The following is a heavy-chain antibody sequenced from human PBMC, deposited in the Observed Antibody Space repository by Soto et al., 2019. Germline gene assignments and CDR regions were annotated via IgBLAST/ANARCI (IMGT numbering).Heavy chain of an antibody. Sequence: SLILSCVVSGVDFRGSYMNWIRQAPGKGLEWISYISDTGRTIHYADSVKGRFVISRDNSRDSLYLQMNDLRADDTAIYYCAGFKEGKIVGLRWLDPWGQGTRVTVSS. D-gene: IGHD3-16*02. CDR2: ISDTGRTI. V-gene: IGHV3-11*01. CDR1: GVDFRGSY. CDR3: AGFKEGKIVGLRWLDP. J-gene: IGHJ5*02.